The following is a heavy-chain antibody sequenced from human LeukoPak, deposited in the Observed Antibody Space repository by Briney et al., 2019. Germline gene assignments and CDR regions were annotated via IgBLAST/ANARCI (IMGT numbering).Heavy chain of an antibody. Sequence: GGSLRLSCAASGFTFSSYGMHWVRQAPGKGLEWVADIWFDGKNEHFADSVKGRFTISRDNAKNSLFLQMNSLRAEDTAVYYCARDPPSFQHWGQGTLVTVSS. CDR2: IWFDGKNE. CDR3: ARDPPSFQH. J-gene: IGHJ1*01. V-gene: IGHV3-33*01. CDR1: GFTFSSYG.